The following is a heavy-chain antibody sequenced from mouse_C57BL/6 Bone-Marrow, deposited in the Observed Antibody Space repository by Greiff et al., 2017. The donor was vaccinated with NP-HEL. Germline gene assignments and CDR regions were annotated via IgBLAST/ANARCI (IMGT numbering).Heavy chain of an antibody. J-gene: IGHJ1*03. CDR3: ARWDYGSSYGDLDV. Sequence: QVQLQQSGAELVRPGASVKLSCKASGYTFTDYYINWVKQRPGQGLEWIARIYPGSGNTYYNEKFKGKATLTAEKSSSTAYMQLSSLTSEDSAVYFGARWDYGSSYGDLDVWGKGTTVTVSS. V-gene: IGHV1-76*01. CDR1: GYTFTDYY. CDR2: IYPGSGNT. D-gene: IGHD1-1*01.